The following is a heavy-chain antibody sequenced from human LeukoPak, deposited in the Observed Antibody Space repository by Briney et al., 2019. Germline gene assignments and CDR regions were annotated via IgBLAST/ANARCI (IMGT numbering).Heavy chain of an antibody. D-gene: IGHD3-22*01. CDR2: IYYSGST. Sequence: TSETLSLTCTVSGGSISSYYWSWIRQPPGKGLEWIGYIYYSGSTNYNPSLKSRVTISVDTSKNQFSLKLSSVTAADTAVYYCARVGTPKHYYYDSSGYYDYWGLGTLVTVSS. CDR3: ARVGTPKHYYYDSSGYYDY. V-gene: IGHV4-59*01. J-gene: IGHJ4*02. CDR1: GGSISSYY.